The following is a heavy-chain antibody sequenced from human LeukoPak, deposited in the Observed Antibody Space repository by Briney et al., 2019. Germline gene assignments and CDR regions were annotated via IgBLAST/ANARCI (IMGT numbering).Heavy chain of an antibody. V-gene: IGHV1-18*01. CDR2: ISAYNGNT. J-gene: IGHJ6*03. CDR1: GYTFTSYG. CDR3: AGGEDLGYCSGGSCYSADYYYMDV. Sequence: GASVKVSCKASGYTFTSYGISWVRQAPGQGLEWMGWISAYNGNTNYAQKLQGRVTMTTDTSTSTAYMELRSLRSDDTAVYYCAGGEDLGYCSGGSCYSADYYYMDVWGKGTTVTVSS. D-gene: IGHD2-15*01.